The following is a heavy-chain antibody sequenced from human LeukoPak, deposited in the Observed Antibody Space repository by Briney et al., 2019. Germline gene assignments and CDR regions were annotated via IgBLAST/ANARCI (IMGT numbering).Heavy chain of an antibody. Sequence: GGSLRLSCAASGLTFINFGMTWVRQAPGKGLEWVSAISGSAVITFYADSVKGRFTISRDNSKNTLYLQMNSLRAEDTAVYYCARDYYDSSGLDYWGQGTLVTVSS. CDR1: GLTFINFG. CDR2: ISGSAVIT. D-gene: IGHD3-22*01. CDR3: ARDYYDSSGLDY. J-gene: IGHJ4*02. V-gene: IGHV3-23*01.